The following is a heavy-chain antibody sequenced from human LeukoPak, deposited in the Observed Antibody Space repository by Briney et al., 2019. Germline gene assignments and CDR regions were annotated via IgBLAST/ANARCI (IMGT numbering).Heavy chain of an antibody. D-gene: IGHD2-2*01. V-gene: IGHV1-69*01. Sequence: SVKVSCKASGGTFSSYAISWVRQAPGQGLEWMGGIIPIFGTANYAQKFQGRVTITADESTSTAYMELSSLRSEDTAVYYCARVVVVPASNYYYMDVWGKGTTVTVSS. CDR2: IIPIFGTA. CDR1: GGTFSSYA. J-gene: IGHJ6*03. CDR3: ARVVVVPASNYYYMDV.